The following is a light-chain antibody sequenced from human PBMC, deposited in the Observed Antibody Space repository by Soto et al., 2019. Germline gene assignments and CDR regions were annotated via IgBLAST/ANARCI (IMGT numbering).Light chain of an antibody. Sequence: DIQMTQSPSSLSASVGYRXTITXRASQSISSYLNWYQQKPGKAPKLLIYAASSLQSGVPSRFSGSGSGTDFTLTISSLQPENFATYYCQQSYSTPWTFGQGTKVDIK. CDR3: QQSYSTPWT. CDR1: QSISSY. J-gene: IGKJ1*01. V-gene: IGKV1-39*01. CDR2: AAS.